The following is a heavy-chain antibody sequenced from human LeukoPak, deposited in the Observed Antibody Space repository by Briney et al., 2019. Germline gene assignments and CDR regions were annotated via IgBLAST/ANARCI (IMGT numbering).Heavy chain of an antibody. CDR3: ARGSPLVQLEPRYLDY. V-gene: IGHV1-46*01. Sequence: GASVKVSCKASGYTFTSYYMHWVRQAPGQGLEWMGIINPSGGSTSYAQKFQGRVTMTRDMSTSTVYMELSSLRSEDTAVYYCARGSPLVQLEPRYLDYWGQGTLVTVFS. CDR1: GYTFTSYY. CDR2: INPSGGST. D-gene: IGHD1-1*01. J-gene: IGHJ4*02.